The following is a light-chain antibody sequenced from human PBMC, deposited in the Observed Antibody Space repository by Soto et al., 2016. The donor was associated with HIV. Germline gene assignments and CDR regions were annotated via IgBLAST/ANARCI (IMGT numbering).Light chain of an antibody. Sequence: DIQMTQSPSAMSASVGDRVTITCRASQGISSYLVWFQQKPGKAPKRLIYAASTLQSGVPSRFSGSGSGTEFTLTINSLQPEDFATYYCQQYNSYPLTFGGGTKVEIK. CDR3: QQYNSYPLT. CDR2: AAS. CDR1: QGISSY. J-gene: IGKJ4*01. V-gene: IGKV1-17*03.